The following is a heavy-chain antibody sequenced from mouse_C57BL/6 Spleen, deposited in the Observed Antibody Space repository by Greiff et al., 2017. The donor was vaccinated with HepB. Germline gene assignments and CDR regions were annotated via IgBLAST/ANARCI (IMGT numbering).Heavy chain of an antibody. J-gene: IGHJ2*01. Sequence: VQLQQPGAELVKPGASVKLSCKASGYTFTSYWMHWVKQRPGQGLEWIGMIHPNSGSTNYNEKFKSKATLTVDKSSSTAYMQLSSLTSEDSAVYCCARSMTGSHFDYWGQGTTLTVSS. V-gene: IGHV1-64*01. D-gene: IGHD4-1*01. CDR2: IHPNSGST. CDR3: ARSMTGSHFDY. CDR1: GYTFTSYW.